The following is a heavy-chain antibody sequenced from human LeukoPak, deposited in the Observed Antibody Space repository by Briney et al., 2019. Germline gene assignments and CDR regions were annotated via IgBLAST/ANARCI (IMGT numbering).Heavy chain of an antibody. V-gene: IGHV3-48*01. D-gene: IGHD3-16*01. CDR1: GFTFSSYS. CDR2: ISSSSSTI. J-gene: IGHJ4*02. CDR3: ARLGDGGY. Sequence: GGSLRLSCAASGFTFSSYSMNWVRQAPGKGLEWVSYISSSSSTIYYADSVKGRFTISRDNAKKSLYLQMNSLRAEDTAVYYCARLGDGGYWGQGTLVTVSS.